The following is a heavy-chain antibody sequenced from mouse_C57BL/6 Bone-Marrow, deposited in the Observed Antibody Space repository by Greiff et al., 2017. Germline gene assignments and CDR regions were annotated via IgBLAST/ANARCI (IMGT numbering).Heavy chain of an antibody. D-gene: IGHD1-1*01. J-gene: IGHJ1*03. CDR1: GYTFTSYW. V-gene: IGHV1-72*01. Sequence: QVQLQQPGAELVKPGASVKLSCKASGYTFTSYWMHWVKQRPGRGLEWIGRIDPNSGGTKYNEKFKSKATLTVDKPSSTAYMQLRSLTSEDSAVYYCARSHYYGSSYWYFDVWGTGTTVTVSS. CDR2: IDPNSGGT. CDR3: ARSHYYGSSYWYFDV.